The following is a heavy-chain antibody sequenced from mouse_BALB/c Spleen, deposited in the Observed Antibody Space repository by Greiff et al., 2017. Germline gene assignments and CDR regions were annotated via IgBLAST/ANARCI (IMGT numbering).Heavy chain of an antibody. CDR1: GFTFSSYG. D-gene: IGHD2-10*02. CDR2: INSNGGST. CDR3: AREGYGNPFDY. V-gene: IGHV5-6-3*01. J-gene: IGHJ2*01. Sequence: EVQLVESGGGLVQPGWSLKLSCAASGFTFSSYGMSWVRQTPDKRLELVATINSNGGSTYYPDSVKGRFTISRDNAKNTLYLQMSSLKSEDTAMYYCAREGYGNPFDYWGQGTTLTVSS.